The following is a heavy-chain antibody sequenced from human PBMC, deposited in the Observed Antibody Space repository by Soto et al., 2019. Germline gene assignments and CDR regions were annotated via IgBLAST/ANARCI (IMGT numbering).Heavy chain of an antibody. D-gene: IGHD6-19*01. CDR2: INAGNGNT. V-gene: IGHV1-3*01. CDR3: ARGLWLDPYFDY. Sequence: VASVKVSCKASGYTFTSYAMHWVRQAPGQRLEWMGWINAGNGNTKYSQKFQGRVTITRDTSASTAYMELSSLRSEDTAVYYCARGLWLDPYFDYWGQGTLVTVSS. CDR1: GYTFTSYA. J-gene: IGHJ4*02.